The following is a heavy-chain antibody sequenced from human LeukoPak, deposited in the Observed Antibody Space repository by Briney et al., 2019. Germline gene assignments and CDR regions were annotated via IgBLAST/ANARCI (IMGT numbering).Heavy chain of an antibody. CDR2: IMQHGTQK. J-gene: IGHJ4*02. V-gene: IGHV3-7*01. CDR1: GFIFSSYG. CDR3: ARDSKSGLMVTAILDY. D-gene: IGHD2-21*02. Sequence: GGSLRLSCAASGFIFSSYGMTWVRQAPGKGLEWVASIMQHGTQKYYVDSVKGRFTISRDNAKNSLYLQMNSLRAEDTAVYYCARDSKSGLMVTAILDYWGQGTLVSVSS.